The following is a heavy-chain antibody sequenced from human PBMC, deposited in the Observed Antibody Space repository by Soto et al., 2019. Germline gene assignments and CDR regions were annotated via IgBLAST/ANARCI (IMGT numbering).Heavy chain of an antibody. CDR2: IIPAFGTP. J-gene: IGHJ4*02. CDR3: AREGLRRGALDY. CDR1: GGSLNNYA. D-gene: IGHD6-6*01. V-gene: IGHV1-69*01. Sequence: QVQLVQSGAEVKKPRSSVKVSCAASGGSLNNYAVSWVRRTPGQGFEWLGEIIPAFGTPNYAQKFQDRVTITADVLTNTVFMELSSLRSEDMAEYYCAREGLRRGALDYWGQGSLVTVSS.